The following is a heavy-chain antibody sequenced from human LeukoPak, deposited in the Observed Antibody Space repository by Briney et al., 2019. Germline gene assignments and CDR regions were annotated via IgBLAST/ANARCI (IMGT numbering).Heavy chain of an antibody. CDR3: ARAETYCSSTSCYATNFDY. CDR2: MNPNSGNT. Sequence: ASVQVSCKASGYTFTSYDINWVRQATGQGLEWMGWMNPNSGNTGYAQKFQGRVTITRNTSISTAYMELSSLRSEDTAVYYCARAETYCSSTSCYATNFDYWGQGTLVTVSS. J-gene: IGHJ4*02. CDR1: GYTFTSYD. D-gene: IGHD2-2*01. V-gene: IGHV1-8*03.